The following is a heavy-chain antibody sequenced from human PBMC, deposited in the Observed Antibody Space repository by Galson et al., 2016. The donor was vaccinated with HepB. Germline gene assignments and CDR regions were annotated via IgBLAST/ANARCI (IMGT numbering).Heavy chain of an antibody. CDR2: IYHSGST. J-gene: IGHJ5*02. D-gene: IGHD2-8*01. CDR1: GGSISSSGYY. CDR3: ARALSVSNWFEP. Sequence: ETLSLTCTVSGGSISSSGYYWGWIRLPPGKGLEWIGEIYHSGSTNYNPSLKSRVTISVDKSKNQFSLKLSSVTAADTAVYFCARALSVSNWFEPWDLGTLVTISS. V-gene: IGHV4-39*07.